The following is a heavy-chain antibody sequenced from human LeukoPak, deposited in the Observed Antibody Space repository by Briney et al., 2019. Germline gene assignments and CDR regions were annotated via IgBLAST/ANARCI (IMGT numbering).Heavy chain of an antibody. D-gene: IGHD2-15*01. CDR2: INPSGGST. CDR1: GYTFTSYY. J-gene: IGHJ4*02. CDR3: ARDNCSGGSCLGYFDY. Sequence: ASVKVSCKASGYTFTSYYMHWVRQAPGQGLEWMGIINPSGGSTSYAQKFQGRVTMTRDTSTSTVYMALSSLRSEDTAVYYCARDNCSGGSCLGYFDYRGQGTLVTVSS. V-gene: IGHV1-46*01.